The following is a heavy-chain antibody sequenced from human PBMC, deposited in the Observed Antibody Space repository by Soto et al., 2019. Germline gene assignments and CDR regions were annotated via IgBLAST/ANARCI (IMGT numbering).Heavy chain of an antibody. CDR2: IYYSGST. CDR3: ARRLIGYCSSTSCTTGWYFDY. Sequence: QLQLQESGPGLVKPSETLSLTCTVSGGSISSSSYYWGWIRQPPGKGLEWIGSIYYSGSTYYNPSLKSRVTISVDTSKNQVSLRLSSVTGADTAVYYCARRLIGYCSSTSCTTGWYFDYWGQGTLVTVSS. D-gene: IGHD2-2*01. V-gene: IGHV4-39*01. CDR1: GGSISSSSYY. J-gene: IGHJ4*02.